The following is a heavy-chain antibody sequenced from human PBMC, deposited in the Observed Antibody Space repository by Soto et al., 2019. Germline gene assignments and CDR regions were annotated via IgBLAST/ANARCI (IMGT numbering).Heavy chain of an antibody. V-gene: IGHV1-18*04. J-gene: IGHJ6*02. Sequence: GASVKVSCKASGYTFTSYGISWVRQAPGQGLEWMGWISAYNGNTNYAQKLQGRVTMTTDTSTSTAYMELRSLRSDDTAVYYCARMGIVVVPAAIEYYYYGMDVWGQGTTVTVSS. CDR1: GYTFTSYG. D-gene: IGHD2-2*02. CDR2: ISAYNGNT. CDR3: ARMGIVVVPAAIEYYYYGMDV.